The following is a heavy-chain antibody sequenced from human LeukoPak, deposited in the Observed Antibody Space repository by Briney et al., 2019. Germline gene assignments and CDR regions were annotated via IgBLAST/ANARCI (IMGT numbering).Heavy chain of an antibody. V-gene: IGHV3-64D*06. CDR3: VKGYCSSTSCYGYYYYGMDV. Sequence: GGSLRPSCSASGFTFSSYAMHWVRQAPGKGLEYVSAISSNGGSTYYADSVKGRFTISRDNSKNTLYLQMSSLRAEDTAVYYCVKGYCSSTSCYGYYYYGMDVWGKGTTVTVSS. D-gene: IGHD2-2*01. CDR1: GFTFSSYA. J-gene: IGHJ6*04. CDR2: ISSNGGST.